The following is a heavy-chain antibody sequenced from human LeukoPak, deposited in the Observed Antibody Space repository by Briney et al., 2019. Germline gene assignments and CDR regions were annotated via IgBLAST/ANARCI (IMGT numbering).Heavy chain of an antibody. CDR1: GYSISSGYY. J-gene: IGHJ4*02. Sequence: PSETLSLTCAVSGYSISSGYYWGWIRQPPGKGLEWIGSIYHSGSTYYNPSLKSRVTISVDTSKNQFSLKLSSVTAADTAVYYCARLRMSGYYYFFDYWGQGTLVTVSS. D-gene: IGHD3-22*01. CDR2: IYHSGST. V-gene: IGHV4-38-2*01. CDR3: ARLRMSGYYYFFDY.